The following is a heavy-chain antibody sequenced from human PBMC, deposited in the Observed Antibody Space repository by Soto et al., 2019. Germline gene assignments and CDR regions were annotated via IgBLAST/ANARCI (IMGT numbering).Heavy chain of an antibody. Sequence: VGSLRLSCAASGFTFSSYAMSWVRQAPGKGLEWVSAISGSGGSTYYADSVKGRFTISRDNSKNTLYLQMNSLRAEDTAVYYCAKGRGGHGSGSYHYWGQGTLVTVSS. CDR1: GFTFSSYA. CDR3: AKGRGGHGSGSYHY. J-gene: IGHJ4*02. D-gene: IGHD3-10*01. V-gene: IGHV3-23*01. CDR2: ISGSGGST.